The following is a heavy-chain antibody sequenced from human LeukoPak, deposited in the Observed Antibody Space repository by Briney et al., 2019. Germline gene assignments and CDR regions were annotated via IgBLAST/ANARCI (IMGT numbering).Heavy chain of an antibody. CDR1: GFTFSDYS. V-gene: IGHV3-23*01. CDR2: ISDSGGST. CDR3: AKDRSNRVTYGMDV. Sequence: GGSLRLSCAASGFTFSDYSMNWVRQPPGKGLEWVSGISDSGGSTYYANSVKGRFTISRDNSRNTMYLEMNSLRAEDTALYYCAKDRSNRVTYGMDVWGQGTTVTVSS. J-gene: IGHJ6*02. D-gene: IGHD2-21*02.